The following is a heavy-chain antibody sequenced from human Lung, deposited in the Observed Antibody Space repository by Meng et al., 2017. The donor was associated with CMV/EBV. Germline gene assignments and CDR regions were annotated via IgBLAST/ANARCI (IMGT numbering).Heavy chain of an antibody. Sequence: SXTXSLXCTISGGSFSSYYCSWIRQSPGKGLEWIGYVYYSGTTNYNPSFKSRIYISIDTSKNQFSLELSSVTAADTAVYYCARGNYYYGLDVWGQGTTVNGAS. CDR3: ARGNYYYGLDV. CDR2: VYYSGTT. CDR1: GGSFSSYY. J-gene: IGHJ6*02. V-gene: IGHV4-59*01.